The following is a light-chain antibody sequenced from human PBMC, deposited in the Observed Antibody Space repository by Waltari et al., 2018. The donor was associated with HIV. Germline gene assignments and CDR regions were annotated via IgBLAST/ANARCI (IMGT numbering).Light chain of an antibody. CDR1: DRAFGLYTF. V-gene: IGLV2-14*03. J-gene: IGLJ3*02. CDR2: DVD. Sequence: AVTQPASVSGLPGPSTTISCTGGDRAFGLYTFFSWYQQHSGKPPKLILYDVDSRASGVSDRFSGSMSGNTASLTISGLRAEDEAHYYCASFTGDNTVMFGGGTEVTVL. CDR3: ASFTGDNTVM.